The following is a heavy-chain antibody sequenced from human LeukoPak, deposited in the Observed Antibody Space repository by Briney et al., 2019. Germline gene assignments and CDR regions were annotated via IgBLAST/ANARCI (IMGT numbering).Heavy chain of an antibody. V-gene: IGHV4-59*01. CDR1: GGSISSYY. D-gene: IGHD3-22*01. CDR3: AREGDYYDSSGYYVVDY. CDR2: IYYSGST. J-gene: IGHJ4*02. Sequence: SETLSLTCTVSGGSISSYYWSWIRQPPGKGLEWIGYIYYSGSTNYNPSLKSRVTISVDTTKNQFSLKLSSVTAADTAVYYCAREGDYYDSSGYYVVDYWGQGALVTVSS.